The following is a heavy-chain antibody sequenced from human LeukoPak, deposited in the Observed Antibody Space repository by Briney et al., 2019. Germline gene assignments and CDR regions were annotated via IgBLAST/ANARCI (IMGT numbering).Heavy chain of an antibody. D-gene: IGHD2-2*01. J-gene: IGHJ4*02. CDR2: IIPILGIA. Sequence: SVKVSCKASGGTFGSYAISWVRQAPGQGLEWMGRIIPILGIANYAQKFQGRVTITADKSTSTAYMELSSLRSEDTAVYYCARGVVVVPAPWVHFDYWGQGTLVTVSS. CDR3: ARGVVVVPAPWVHFDY. V-gene: IGHV1-69*04. CDR1: GGTFGSYA.